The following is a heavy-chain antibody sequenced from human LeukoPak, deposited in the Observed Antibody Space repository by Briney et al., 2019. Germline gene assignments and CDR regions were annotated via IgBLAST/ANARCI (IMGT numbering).Heavy chain of an antibody. CDR2: IYYSGST. V-gene: IGHV4-39*07. CDR3: ARVGPYSGSYYLVYFQH. Sequence: PSETLSLTCTVSGGSICSSSYYWGWIRQPPGKGLEWIGSIYYSGSTYYNPSLKSRVTISVDTSKNQFSLKLSSVTAADTAVYYCARVGPYSGSYYLVYFQHWGQGTLVTVSS. D-gene: IGHD1-26*01. J-gene: IGHJ1*01. CDR1: GGSICSSSYY.